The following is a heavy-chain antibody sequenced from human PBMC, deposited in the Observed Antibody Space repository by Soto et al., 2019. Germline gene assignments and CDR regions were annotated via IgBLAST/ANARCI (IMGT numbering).Heavy chain of an antibody. CDR2: IKQDGSEK. Sequence: PGGSLRLSCAASGFTFSSYWMSWVRQAPGKGLEWVANIKQDGSEKYYVDSVKGRFTISRDNAKNSLYLQMNSLRAEDTAVYYCARARPYSSGWYGAGNYYYYGMDVWSQGTTVTVSS. D-gene: IGHD6-19*01. CDR3: ARARPYSSGWYGAGNYYYYGMDV. V-gene: IGHV3-7*04. J-gene: IGHJ6*02. CDR1: GFTFSSYW.